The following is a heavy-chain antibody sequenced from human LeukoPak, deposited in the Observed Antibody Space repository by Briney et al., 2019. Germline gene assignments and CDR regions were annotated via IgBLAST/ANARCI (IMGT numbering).Heavy chain of an antibody. V-gene: IGHV4-34*01. CDR2: INHSGRT. Sequence: SETLSLTCAVYGGSFSGYYWNWIRQPPGKGLEWIGEINHSGRTNYNPSLKRRVTISVRTSEKQFSLKLSSVTAADTAVCYRARVGESQVVAATRSGFDYWGQGTLVTVSS. CDR3: ARVGESQVVAATRSGFDY. J-gene: IGHJ4*02. D-gene: IGHD2-15*01. CDR1: GGSFSGYY.